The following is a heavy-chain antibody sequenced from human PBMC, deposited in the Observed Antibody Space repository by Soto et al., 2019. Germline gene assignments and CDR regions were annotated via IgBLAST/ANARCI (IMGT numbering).Heavy chain of an antibody. V-gene: IGHV3-30*18. CDR1: GFTFSNYA. Sequence: SRRLSCAASGFTFSNYAMHWVRQAPGKGLEWVALTSYDGNNEYYTDSVKGRFTISRDNSKNTLFLQMNSPRPEDTAVYYCAKDKGVFNWATSYSDYWGQGALVTVSS. D-gene: IGHD1-1*01. J-gene: IGHJ4*02. CDR3: AKDKGVFNWATSYSDY. CDR2: TSYDGNNE.